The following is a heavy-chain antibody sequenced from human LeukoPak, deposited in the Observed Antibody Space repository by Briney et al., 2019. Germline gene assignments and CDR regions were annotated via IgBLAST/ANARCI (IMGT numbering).Heavy chain of an antibody. CDR2: ISSSSSTI. V-gene: IGHV3-48*02. D-gene: IGHD3-10*01. Sequence: GGSLRLSCAASGFTFSNYRMNWVRQALGKGLEWVSSISSSSSTIYYADSVKGRFTISRDNAKNSLYLQMNSLRDEDTAVYYCARSIGSGTRLRYGMDVWGQGTTVTVSS. J-gene: IGHJ6*02. CDR1: GFTFSNYR. CDR3: ARSIGSGTRLRYGMDV.